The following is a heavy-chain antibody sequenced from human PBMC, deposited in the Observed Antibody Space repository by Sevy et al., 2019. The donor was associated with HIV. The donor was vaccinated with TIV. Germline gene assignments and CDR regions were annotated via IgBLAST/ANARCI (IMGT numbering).Heavy chain of an antibody. Sequence: SETLSLTCTVSGDSIRSGSYYWSWFRQPAGKGLEWIGRIYTSGSPKYNPSLENRVTISADTSKNQFSLELSSVTAADTAIYYCARDKRFLNDAFDVWGQGTMVTVSS. CDR2: IYTSGSP. J-gene: IGHJ3*01. CDR3: ARDKRFLNDAFDV. V-gene: IGHV4-61*02. CDR1: GDSIRSGSYY. D-gene: IGHD3-10*01.